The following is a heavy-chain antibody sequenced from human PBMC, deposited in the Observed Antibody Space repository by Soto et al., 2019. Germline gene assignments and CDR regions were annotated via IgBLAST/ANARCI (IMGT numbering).Heavy chain of an antibody. CDR1: GYTLTELS. D-gene: IGHD6-19*01. J-gene: IGHJ5*02. CDR2: FDPEDGET. CDR3: ATSGNGWYGGGTWFDP. Sequence: ASVKVSCKVSGYTLTELSMHWVRQAPGKGLEWMGGFDPEDGETIYAQKFQGRVTMTEDTSTDTAYMELSSLRSEDTAVYYCATSGNGWYGGGTWFDPWGQGTLVTVSS. V-gene: IGHV1-24*01.